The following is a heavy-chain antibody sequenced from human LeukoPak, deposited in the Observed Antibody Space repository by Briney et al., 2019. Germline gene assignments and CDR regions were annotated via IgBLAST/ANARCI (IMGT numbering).Heavy chain of an antibody. J-gene: IGHJ5*02. CDR2: IYYSGST. D-gene: IGHD6-19*01. Sequence: SETLSLTCTVSGGSISSYYWSWIRQPPGKGLEWIGYIYYSGSTNYNPSLKSRVTISVDTSKNQFSLKLSSMTAADTAVYYCARYSSGRGGWFDPWGQGTLVTVSS. CDR3: ARYSSGRGGWFDP. V-gene: IGHV4-59*01. CDR1: GGSISSYY.